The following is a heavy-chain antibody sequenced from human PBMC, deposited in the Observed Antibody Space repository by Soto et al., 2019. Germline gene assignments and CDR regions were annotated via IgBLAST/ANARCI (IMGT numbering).Heavy chain of an antibody. D-gene: IGHD1-1*01. CDR1: GGTFSSYA. J-gene: IGHJ6*02. CDR3: GRCRTDSYAMDV. Sequence: SVKVSCKASGGTFSSYAISWVRQAPGQGLEWMGGIIPIFGTANYAQKFQGRVTITEDESTSTAYMELSSLRSEATAVYYCGRCRTDSYAMDVWGQGTTVTVSS. CDR2: IIPIFGTA. V-gene: IGHV1-69*13.